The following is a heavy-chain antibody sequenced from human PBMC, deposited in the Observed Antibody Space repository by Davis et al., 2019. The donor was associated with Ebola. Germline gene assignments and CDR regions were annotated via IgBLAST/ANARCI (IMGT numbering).Heavy chain of an antibody. D-gene: IGHD6-6*01. J-gene: IGHJ4*02. CDR2: IPYDGNDI. CDR3: AKDSEQLVPYFDY. V-gene: IGHV3-30*04. CDR1: GFIFRTYT. Sequence: GESLKISCAASGFIFRTYTMHWVRQAPGKGLEWLAVIPYDGNDISYADSVKGRFTISRDNSKNTLYLQMNSLRAEDTAVYYCAKDSEQLVPYFDYWGQGTLVTVSS.